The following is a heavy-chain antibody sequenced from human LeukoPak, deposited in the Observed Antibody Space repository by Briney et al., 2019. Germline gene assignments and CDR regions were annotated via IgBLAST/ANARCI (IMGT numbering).Heavy chain of an antibody. V-gene: IGHV3-13*04. CDR2: IGTAGDT. D-gene: IGHD5-18*01. J-gene: IGHJ4*02. Sequence: PGGSLRLSCAASGFTFSSYDMHWVRQATGKGLEWVSAIGTAGDTYYPGSVKGRFTISRENAKNSLYLQMNSLRAGDTAVYYCARQINRGYSYGYQHPFDYWGQGTLVTVSS. CDR1: GFTFSSYD. CDR3: ARQINRGYSYGYQHPFDY.